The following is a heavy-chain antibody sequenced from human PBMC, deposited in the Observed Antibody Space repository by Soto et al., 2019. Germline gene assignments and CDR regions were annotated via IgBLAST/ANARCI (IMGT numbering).Heavy chain of an antibody. Sequence: QVQLVESGGGVVQPGRSLRLSCAASGFTFSSYAMHWVRQAPGKGLEWVAVISYDGSNKYYADSVKGRFTISRDNSKNTLYLQMNSLRAEDTAVYYCARDHDSSGPSSYYYGMDVWGQGTTVTVSS. CDR2: ISYDGSNK. J-gene: IGHJ6*02. V-gene: IGHV3-30-3*01. CDR1: GFTFSSYA. CDR3: ARDHDSSGPSSYYYGMDV. D-gene: IGHD3-22*01.